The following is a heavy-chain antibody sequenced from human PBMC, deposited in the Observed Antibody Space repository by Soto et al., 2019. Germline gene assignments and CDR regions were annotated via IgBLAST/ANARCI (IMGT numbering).Heavy chain of an antibody. CDR3: AKGTGYCSGGSCYAYYYYGMDV. V-gene: IGHV3-33*06. CDR2: IWYDGSNK. Sequence: GGSLRLSCAASGFTFSSYGMHWVRQAPGKGLEWVAVIWYDGSNKYYADSVKGRFTISRDNSKNTLYLQMNSLRAENTAVYYCAKGTGYCSGGSCYAYYYYGMDVWGQGTTVTVSS. D-gene: IGHD2-15*01. CDR1: GFTFSSYG. J-gene: IGHJ6*02.